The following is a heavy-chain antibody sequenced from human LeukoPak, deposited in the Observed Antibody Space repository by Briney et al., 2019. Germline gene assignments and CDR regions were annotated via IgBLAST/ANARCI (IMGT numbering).Heavy chain of an antibody. CDR1: GYTFTGYY. Sequence: ASVKVSCKASGYTFTGYYMHWVQRAPGQGLEWMGWINPNSGGTNYAQKFQGWVTMSRDTSISTAYMELSRLRSDDTAVYYCARGTLRAGSSTRYYFDYWGQGTLVTVSS. CDR2: INPNSGGT. CDR3: ARGTLRAGSSTRYYFDY. J-gene: IGHJ4*02. V-gene: IGHV1-2*04. D-gene: IGHD2-2*01.